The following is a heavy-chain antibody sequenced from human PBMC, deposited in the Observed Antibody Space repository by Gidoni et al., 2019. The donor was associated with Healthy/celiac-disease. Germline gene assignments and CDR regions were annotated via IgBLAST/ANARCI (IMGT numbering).Heavy chain of an antibody. CDR2: ISGDGGST. J-gene: IGHJ6*02. D-gene: IGHD3-3*01. V-gene: IGHV3-43*02. Sequence: EVQLVESGGGVVQPGGSRRLSCAASGFTFADYAMHWVRQAPGKGLGWVSLISGDGGSTYYADSVKGRFTISRDNSKNSLYLQMNSLRTEDTALYYCAKERINLEWLDYFYYYYGMDVWGQGTTVTVSS. CDR1: GFTFADYA. CDR3: AKERINLEWLDYFYYYYGMDV.